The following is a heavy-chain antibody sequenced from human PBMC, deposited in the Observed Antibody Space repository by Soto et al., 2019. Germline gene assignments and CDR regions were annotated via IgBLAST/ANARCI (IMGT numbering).Heavy chain of an antibody. Sequence: QVQLQESGPGLVKPSGTLSLTCALSGASIITDNWWSWVRQPPRKEMEWIGEIYHSGNTNFNPSVKSRVTISVDTSKNQFSLTVSSVTAADTAIYYCARASASSKLRGVVINWGQGTLVTVSS. CDR1: GASIITDNW. CDR3: ARASASSKLRGVVIN. CDR2: IYHSGNT. V-gene: IGHV4-4*02. J-gene: IGHJ4*02. D-gene: IGHD3-10*01.